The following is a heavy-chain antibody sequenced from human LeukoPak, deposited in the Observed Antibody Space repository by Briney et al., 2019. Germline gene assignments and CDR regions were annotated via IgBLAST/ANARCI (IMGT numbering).Heavy chain of an antibody. CDR1: GGSISSSNW. J-gene: IGHJ3*02. V-gene: IGHV4-4*02. D-gene: IGHD3-22*01. Sequence: SETLSLTCAVSGGSISSSNWWSWVRQPPGKGLEWIGEIYHSGSTYYNPSLKSRVTISVDTSKNQFSLKLSSVTAADTAVYYCTYYYDSSDAFDIWGQGTMVTVSS. CDR3: TYYYDSSDAFDI. CDR2: IYHSGST.